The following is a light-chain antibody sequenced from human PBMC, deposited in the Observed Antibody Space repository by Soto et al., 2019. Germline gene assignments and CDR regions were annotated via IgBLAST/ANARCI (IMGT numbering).Light chain of an antibody. CDR1: QSIRSW. CDR2: KAS. V-gene: IGKV1-5*03. Sequence: DIQMTQSPSILSASVGDRVTITCRASQSIRSWLAWFQQMPGKAPNLLIYKASNLQSGVPSRFSGSGSGTDFTLTITSLQPDDFATYYCQQYHSYPWTFGQGTRVDVK. CDR3: QQYHSYPWT. J-gene: IGKJ1*01.